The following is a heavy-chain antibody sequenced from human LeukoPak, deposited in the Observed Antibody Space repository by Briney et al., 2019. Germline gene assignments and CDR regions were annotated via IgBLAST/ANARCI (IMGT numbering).Heavy chain of an antibody. CDR2: IYPGDSDT. D-gene: IGHD3-10*01. CDR1: GYSFTSYW. V-gene: IGHV5-51*03. CDR3: ARLELYYYGSGSYPPPDY. Sequence: KPGESLKISCKGSGYSFTSYWIGWVRQMPGKGLEWVGIIYPGDSDTRDSPSFQGQVTTSADTSISTAYLQWSSLKASDPAMYYCARLELYYYGSGSYPPPDYWGQGTLVTVSS. J-gene: IGHJ4*02.